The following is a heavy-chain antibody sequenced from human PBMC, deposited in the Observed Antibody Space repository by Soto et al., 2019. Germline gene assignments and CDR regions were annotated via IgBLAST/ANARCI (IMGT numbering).Heavy chain of an antibody. D-gene: IGHD4-17*01. Sequence: EVQLVESGGGLVQPGRSLRLSCAASGFTFDDYAMHWVRQPPGKGLEWVSSISWHSGNLGYADSVKGRFTISRDNAKNSLYLPMNSLRGEDTALYYCAKGASTTVFAFNDYWGQGTLVTVSS. J-gene: IGHJ4*02. CDR3: AKGASTTVFAFNDY. CDR2: ISWHSGNL. CDR1: GFTFDDYA. V-gene: IGHV3-9*01.